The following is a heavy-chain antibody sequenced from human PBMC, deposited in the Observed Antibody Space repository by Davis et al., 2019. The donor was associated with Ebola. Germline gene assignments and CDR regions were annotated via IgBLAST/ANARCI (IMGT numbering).Heavy chain of an antibody. D-gene: IGHD3-16*01. Sequence: GESLKISCAASGFTFSNAWMSWVRQAPGKGLEWVGRIKSKTDGGTTDYAAPVKGRFTISRDDSKNTLYLQMNSLKTEDTAVYYCHLFMITFGATYFDYWGQGTLVTVSS. CDR3: HLFMITFGATYFDY. V-gene: IGHV3-15*01. J-gene: IGHJ4*02. CDR2: IKSKTDGGTT. CDR1: GFTFSNAW.